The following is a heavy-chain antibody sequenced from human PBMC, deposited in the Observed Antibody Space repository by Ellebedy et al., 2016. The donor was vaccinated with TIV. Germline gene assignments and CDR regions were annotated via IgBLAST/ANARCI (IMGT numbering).Heavy chain of an antibody. J-gene: IGHJ4*02. V-gene: IGHV3-48*01. CDR2: ISRSGTTI. CDR3: AGLTVPGGHY. CDR1: DFPFSTYN. D-gene: IGHD6-19*01. Sequence: PGGSLRLSCAASDFPFSTYNMNWVRQAPGKGLEWVSYISRSGTTIYYADSVKGRFTISRDNAKNSLYLQMNSLRAEDTAVYYCAGLTVPGGHYWGQGTLVIVSS.